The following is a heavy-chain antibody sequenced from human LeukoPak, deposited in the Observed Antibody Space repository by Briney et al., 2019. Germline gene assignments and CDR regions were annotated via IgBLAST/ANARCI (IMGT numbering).Heavy chain of an antibody. CDR3: ARVGCSSSHNGHMDV. CDR1: GGTFSSYA. Sequence: SVKVSCKASGGTFSSYAISWVRQAPGQGLEWMGGIIPIFGTANYAQKFQGRVTITADESTSTAYMELSSLRSEDTAVYYCARVGCSSSHNGHMDVWGKGTTVTVSS. V-gene: IGHV1-69*01. J-gene: IGHJ6*03. CDR2: IIPIFGTA. D-gene: IGHD6-13*01.